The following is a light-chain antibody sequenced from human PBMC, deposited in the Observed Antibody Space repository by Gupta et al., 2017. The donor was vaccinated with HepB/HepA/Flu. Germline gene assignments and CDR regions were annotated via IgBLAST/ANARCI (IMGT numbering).Light chain of an antibody. Sequence: DDQITQSPSSMSASLEDRVTITCQARQDISNYLNWYQQNPGKATKLLIYDASNLETGVPSRFSGSGSGTDFTFTISSLQPEDIATYYCQQYDNLPYTFGQGTKLEIK. J-gene: IGKJ2*01. CDR2: DAS. CDR3: QQYDNLPYT. V-gene: IGKV1-33*01. CDR1: QDISNY.